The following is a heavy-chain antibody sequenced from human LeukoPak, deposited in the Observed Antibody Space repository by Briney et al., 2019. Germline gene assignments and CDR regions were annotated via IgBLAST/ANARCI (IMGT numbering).Heavy chain of an antibody. CDR2: IYYSGST. CDR3: AILYNWNYKGIDY. J-gene: IGHJ4*02. D-gene: IGHD1-7*01. V-gene: IGHV4-59*01. Sequence: PSETLSLTCTVSGGSISSYYWNWIRQPPGKGLEWIGNIYYSGSTNYNPSLKSRVTISVDTSKNQFSLKLSSVTAADTAVYYCAILYNWNYKGIDYWGQGALVTVSS. CDR1: GGSISSYY.